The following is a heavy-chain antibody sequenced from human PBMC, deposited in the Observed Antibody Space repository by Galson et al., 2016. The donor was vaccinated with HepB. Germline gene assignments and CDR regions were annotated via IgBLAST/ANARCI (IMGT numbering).Heavy chain of an antibody. J-gene: IGHJ4*02. Sequence: SLRLSCATSGFSLHNYGMHWVRQAPGKGLEWVAVMWYDGSYKYYGDSVRGRFSISRDTSTNTVYLQMTSLRTEDTALYYCAREIPHMVHGGLGCWGQGTLVTVSS. V-gene: IGHV3-33*01. CDR2: MWYDGSYK. CDR3: AREIPHMVHGGLGC. CDR1: GFSLHNYG. D-gene: IGHD3-10*01.